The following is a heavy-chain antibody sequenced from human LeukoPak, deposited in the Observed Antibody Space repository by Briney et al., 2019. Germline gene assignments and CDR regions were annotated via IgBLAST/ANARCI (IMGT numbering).Heavy chain of an antibody. J-gene: IGHJ6*02. CDR3: AGEDIVATIGEYYYYGMDV. CDR2: IYYSGST. D-gene: IGHD5-12*01. V-gene: IGHV4-59*01. Sequence: PSETLSLTCTVSGGSISSYYWSWIRQPPGKGLEWIGYIYYSGSTNYSPSLKSRVTISVDTSKNQFSLKLSSVTAADTAVYYCAGEDIVATIGEYYYYGMDVWGQGTTVTVSS. CDR1: GGSISSYY.